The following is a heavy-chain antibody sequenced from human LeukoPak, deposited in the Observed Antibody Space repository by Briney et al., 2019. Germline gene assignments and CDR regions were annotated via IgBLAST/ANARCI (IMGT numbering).Heavy chain of an antibody. CDR1: GGSFSGYY. J-gene: IGHJ4*02. D-gene: IGHD3-22*01. CDR3: ARGPYYDSSGYYPN. CDR2: INHSGST. V-gene: IGHV4-34*01. Sequence: SETLSLTCAVYGGSFSGYYWSWIRQPPGKGLEWIGEINHSGSTNYNPSLESRVTISVDTSKNQFSLKLSSVTAADTAVYYCARGPYYDSSGYYPNWGQGTLVTVSS.